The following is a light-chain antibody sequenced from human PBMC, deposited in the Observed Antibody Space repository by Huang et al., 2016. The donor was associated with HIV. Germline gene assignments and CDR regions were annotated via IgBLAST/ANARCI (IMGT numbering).Light chain of an antibody. Sequence: EIVMTQSPGTLSVAPGERATLSCRASQNINTNLAWFQQKPGQAPRLLIYAASTRTADFPARFSGSGSRTEFTLTISSLQSEDIAVYYCQQHNDWPRSFGQGTKVEIK. V-gene: IGKV3-15*01. CDR1: QNINTN. CDR3: QQHNDWPRS. CDR2: AAS. J-gene: IGKJ1*01.